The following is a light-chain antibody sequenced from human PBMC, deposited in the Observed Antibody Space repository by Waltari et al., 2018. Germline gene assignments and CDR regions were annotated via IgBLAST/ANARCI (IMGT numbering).Light chain of an antibody. V-gene: IGKV1-39*01. CDR2: AAS. CDR3: QQSYSTSPAT. Sequence: DIQMTQSPSSLSASVGDRVTITCRASQSISSYLNWYQQKPGKAPKLLIYAASSLQSGVPSRFSGSGSETDFTLTISSLQPEDFATYYCQQSYSTSPATFGQGTKLEIK. CDR1: QSISSY. J-gene: IGKJ2*01.